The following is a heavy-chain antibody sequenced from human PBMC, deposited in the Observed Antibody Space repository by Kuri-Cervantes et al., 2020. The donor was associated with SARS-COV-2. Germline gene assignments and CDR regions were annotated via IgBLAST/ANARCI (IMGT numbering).Heavy chain of an antibody. CDR1: GATISSSSYY. J-gene: IGHJ4*02. CDR2: IYYSGST. D-gene: IGHD4-17*01. V-gene: IGHV4-39*01. CDR3: ARHDLTTETTRERGLDY. Sequence: GSLRLSCTVSGATISSSSYYWGWIRQPPGRGLEWIGSIYYSGSTHYNPSLKSRVTIFVDTSKNQFSVKLRSVTAADTAVYYCARHDLTTETTRERGLDYWGQGTLVTVSS.